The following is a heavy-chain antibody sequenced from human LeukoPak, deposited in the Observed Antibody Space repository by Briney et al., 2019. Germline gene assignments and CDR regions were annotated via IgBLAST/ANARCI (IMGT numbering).Heavy chain of an antibody. CDR3: ARVAVHCAGGTCYYGAGGFWLDP. CDR2: ISNSGNT. CDR1: GGSISSYY. V-gene: IGHV4-59*01. J-gene: IGHJ5*02. Sequence: SETLSLTCNVSGGSISSYYWSWIRQPPGKGLEWIGYISNSGNTNYNPSLKSRVTISLDTSKNQFSLKVPSVTAADTAVYYCARVAVHCAGGTCYYGAGGFWLDPWGQGTLVTVSS. D-gene: IGHD2-8*02.